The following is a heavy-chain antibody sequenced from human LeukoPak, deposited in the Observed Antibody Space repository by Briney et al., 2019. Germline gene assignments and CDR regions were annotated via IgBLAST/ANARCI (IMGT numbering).Heavy chain of an antibody. J-gene: IGHJ4*02. CDR3: ARALDIVATDY. Sequence: SQSLSFTCTVTGGSISRGGYYWSWIRQHPGKGLEWIGYIYYSGSTYYNPSLKSRVTISVDTSKNQFSLKLSSVTAADTAVYYCARALDIVATDYWGQGTLVTVSS. CDR2: IYYSGST. V-gene: IGHV4-31*03. CDR1: GGSISRGGYY. D-gene: IGHD5-12*01.